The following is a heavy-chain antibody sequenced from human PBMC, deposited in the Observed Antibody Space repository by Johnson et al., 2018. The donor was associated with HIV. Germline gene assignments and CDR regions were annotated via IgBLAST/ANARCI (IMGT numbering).Heavy chain of an antibody. D-gene: IGHD6-19*01. J-gene: IGHJ3*02. Sequence: QVQLVESGGGVVQPGGSLRLSCAASGFTFSSYAMHWVRQAPGKGLEWVAVISYDGSNKYYADSVKGRFTISRDNSKNTLYLQMNSRRAEDTAVYYCTRGQLQWPASVNDGFDIWGQGTMVTVSS. CDR1: GFTFSSYA. CDR2: ISYDGSNK. V-gene: IGHV3-30-3*01. CDR3: TRGQLQWPASVNDGFDI.